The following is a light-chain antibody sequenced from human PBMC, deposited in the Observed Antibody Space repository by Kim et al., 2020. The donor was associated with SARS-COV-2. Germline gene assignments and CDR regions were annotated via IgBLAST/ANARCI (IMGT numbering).Light chain of an antibody. Sequence: LSPGERATHSCRASQSVTSNYLAWYQQKPGQAPRLLIYGASSRATGIPDRFSGSGSGTDFTLTISRLEPEDFAVYYCQRYGNSPITFGQGTRLEIK. V-gene: IGKV3-20*01. CDR2: GAS. CDR1: QSVTSNY. CDR3: QRYGNSPIT. J-gene: IGKJ5*01.